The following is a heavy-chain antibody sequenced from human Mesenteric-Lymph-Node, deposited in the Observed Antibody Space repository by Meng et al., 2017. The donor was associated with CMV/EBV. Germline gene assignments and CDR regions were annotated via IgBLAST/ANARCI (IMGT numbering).Heavy chain of an antibody. CDR2: ISYDGSNK. J-gene: IGHJ6*02. Sequence: GESLKISCAASGFTFSDYAMHWVRQAPGKGLECVAVISYDGSNKYYADSVKGRFTISRDNSKNTLYLQMNSLRGEDTAVFYCARDGAGRIPPYYYYGMDVWGQGTTVTVSS. D-gene: IGHD1-26*01. CDR3: ARDGAGRIPPYYYYGMDV. V-gene: IGHV3-30*04. CDR1: GFTFSDYA.